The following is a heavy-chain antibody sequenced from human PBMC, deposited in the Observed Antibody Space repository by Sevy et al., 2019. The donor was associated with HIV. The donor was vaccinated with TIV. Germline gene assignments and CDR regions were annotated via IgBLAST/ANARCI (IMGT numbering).Heavy chain of an antibody. V-gene: IGHV1-2*02. J-gene: IGHJ4*02. CDR3: ARDWAGHYLIVATIRSSSSYYFDY. CDR1: GYTFTGYY. CDR2: INPNSGGT. Sequence: ASVKVSCKASGYTFTGYYMHWVRQAPGQGLEWMGWINPNSGGTNYARKFQGRVTMTRDTSISTADMELSRLGSDDTAVYYCARDWAGHYLIVATIRSSSSYYFDYWGQGTLVTVSS. D-gene: IGHD5-12*01.